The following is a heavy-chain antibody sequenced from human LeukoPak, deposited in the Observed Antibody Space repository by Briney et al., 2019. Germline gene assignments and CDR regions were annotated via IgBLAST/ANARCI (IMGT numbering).Heavy chain of an antibody. Sequence: GGSLRLSCAASGFTFSSYSMNWVRQAPGKGLEWVPSISSSSSYIYYADSVKGRFTISRDNAKNSLYLQMNSLRAEDTAVYYCARDSILAVAGTFDYWGQGTLVTVSS. V-gene: IGHV3-21*01. CDR3: ARDSILAVAGTFDY. CDR1: GFTFSSYS. J-gene: IGHJ4*02. CDR2: ISSSSSYI. D-gene: IGHD6-19*01.